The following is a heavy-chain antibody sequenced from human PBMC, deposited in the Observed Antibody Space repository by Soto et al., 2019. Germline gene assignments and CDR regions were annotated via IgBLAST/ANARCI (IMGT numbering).Heavy chain of an antibody. Sequence: PGGSLRLSCAASGFTFSSYAMSWVRQAPGKGLEWVSAISGSGGSTYYADSVKGRFTISRDNSKNTLYLQMNSLRAEDAAVYYCAKAGDRTGAFDIWGQGTMVTVSS. CDR2: ISGSGGST. CDR3: AKAGDRTGAFDI. CDR1: GFTFSSYA. V-gene: IGHV3-23*01. J-gene: IGHJ3*02.